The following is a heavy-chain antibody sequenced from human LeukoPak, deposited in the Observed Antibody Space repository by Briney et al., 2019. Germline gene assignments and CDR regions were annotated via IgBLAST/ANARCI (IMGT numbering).Heavy chain of an antibody. CDR3: AKDKGGYNQYYFDY. Sequence: PGGSLRLSCAASGVTFSSYGMHWVRQAPGKGLEWVALISSDGNDKLYGDSVKGRFTISRDDSKSTLYLQMNSLRAEDTAVYYCAKDKGGYNQYYFDYWGQGTLVTVSS. D-gene: IGHD5-24*01. CDR1: GVTFSSYG. J-gene: IGHJ4*02. CDR2: ISSDGNDK. V-gene: IGHV3-30*18.